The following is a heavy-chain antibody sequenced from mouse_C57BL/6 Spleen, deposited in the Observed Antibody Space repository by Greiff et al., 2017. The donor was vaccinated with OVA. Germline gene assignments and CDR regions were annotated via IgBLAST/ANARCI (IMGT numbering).Heavy chain of an antibody. D-gene: IGHD2-1*01. CDR1: GYTFTSYW. CDR3: ARVYYGNSFAY. Sequence: QVQLQQSGAELVMPGASVKLSCKASGYTFTSYWMHWVKQRPGQGLEWIGGIDPSDSYTNYNQKFKGKSTLTVDKSSSTAYMQLSSLTSEDSAVYYCARVYYGNSFAYWGQGTLVTVSA. J-gene: IGHJ3*01. CDR2: IDPSDSYT. V-gene: IGHV1-69*01.